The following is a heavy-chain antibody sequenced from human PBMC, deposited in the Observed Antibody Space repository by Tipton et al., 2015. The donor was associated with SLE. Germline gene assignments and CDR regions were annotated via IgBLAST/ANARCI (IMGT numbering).Heavy chain of an antibody. Sequence: TLSLTCALSGGSFSRYYWTWIRQSPGKGLEWIGEVSHSGDTNYTPSLKSRVSISVDTSKNLFFLKLTSVTAADTAVYFCVKDMDDYDYSGWGRFDSWGQGTLVTVSS. CDR3: VKDMDDYDYSGWGRFDS. D-gene: IGHD3-22*01. J-gene: IGHJ4*02. V-gene: IGHV4-34*01. CDR1: GGSFSRYY. CDR2: VSHSGDT.